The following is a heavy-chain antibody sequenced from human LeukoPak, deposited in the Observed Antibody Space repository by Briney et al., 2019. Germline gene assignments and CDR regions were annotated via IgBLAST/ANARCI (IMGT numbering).Heavy chain of an antibody. CDR3: ARAKIDYSNFPSFDY. CDR2: IYYSGST. J-gene: IGHJ4*02. CDR1: GGSISSYY. Sequence: SETLSLTCTVSGGSISSYYWSWIRQPPGKGLEWIGYIYYSGSTNYNPSLKSRVTISVDTSKNQFSLKLSSVTAADTAVYYCARAKIDYSNFPSFDYWGQGTLVTVSS. D-gene: IGHD4-11*01. V-gene: IGHV4-59*01.